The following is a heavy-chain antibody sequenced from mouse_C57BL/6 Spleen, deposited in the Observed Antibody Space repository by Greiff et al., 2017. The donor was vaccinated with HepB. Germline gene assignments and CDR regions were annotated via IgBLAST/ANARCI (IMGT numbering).Heavy chain of an antibody. Sequence: QVQLQQPGAELVKPGASVKLSCKASGYTFTSYWMPWVKQRPGQGLEWIGMIHPNSGSTNYNEKFKSKATLTVDKSSSTAYMQRSSLTSEDSAVYYCAREGYWFAYWGQGTLVTVSA. V-gene: IGHV1-64*01. J-gene: IGHJ3*01. CDR1: GYTFTSYW. D-gene: IGHD2-2*01. CDR2: IHPNSGST. CDR3: AREGYWFAY.